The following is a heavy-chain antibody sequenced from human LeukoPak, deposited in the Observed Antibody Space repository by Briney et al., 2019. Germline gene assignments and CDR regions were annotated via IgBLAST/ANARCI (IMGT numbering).Heavy chain of an antibody. CDR1: GFTFSSYG. J-gene: IGHJ4*02. D-gene: IGHD1-26*01. Sequence: GRTLRLSCAASGFTFSSYGMHWVRQAPGKGLGRGAVISYDGSNKYYADSVKGRFTISRDNSKNTLYLQMNSLRAEDTAVYYCAKGMGAPYYFDYWGQGTLVTVSS. CDR2: ISYDGSNK. CDR3: AKGMGAPYYFDY. V-gene: IGHV3-30*18.